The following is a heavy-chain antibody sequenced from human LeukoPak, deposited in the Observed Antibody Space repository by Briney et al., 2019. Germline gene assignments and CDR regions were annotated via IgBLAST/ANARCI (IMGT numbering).Heavy chain of an antibody. Sequence: SETLSLTSTVSGGSICCNYWSWIRQPPGKGLEWIGYIYYSGSTNYNPSLKSRVTISVDTSKNQFSPMLSSVTASDTAVYYCARCRAYDSNGCCDAVDIWGQGTMVTVSS. V-gene: IGHV4-59*01. CDR3: ARCRAYDSNGCCDAVDI. CDR1: GGSICCNY. D-gene: IGHD3-22*01. J-gene: IGHJ3*02. CDR2: IYYSGST.